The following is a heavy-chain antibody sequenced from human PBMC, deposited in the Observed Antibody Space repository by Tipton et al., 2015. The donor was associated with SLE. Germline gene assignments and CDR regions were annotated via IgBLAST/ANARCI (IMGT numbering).Heavy chain of an antibody. D-gene: IGHD3-3*01. CDR3: VVRDFWSPKGAFDI. V-gene: IGHV4-34*01. Sequence: TLSLTCAVYGGSFSGYYWSWIRQPPGKGLEWIGEINHSGSTNYNPSLKSRVTISVDTSKNQFSLKLSSVTAADTAVYYCVVRDFWSPKGAFDIWGQGTMVTVSS. CDR1: GGSFSGYY. J-gene: IGHJ3*02. CDR2: INHSGST.